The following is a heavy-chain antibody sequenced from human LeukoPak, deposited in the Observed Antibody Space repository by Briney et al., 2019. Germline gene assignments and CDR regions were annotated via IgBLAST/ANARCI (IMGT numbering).Heavy chain of an antibody. J-gene: IGHJ3*02. CDR2: INRDGSVR. D-gene: IGHD1-26*01. V-gene: IGHV3-7*01. CDR3: ARDLSPADSGKYFDAFDI. Sequence: PGGSLRLSCAASGFTFSGYWMAWDPQAPGKGLVGVANINRDGSVRNYVDSVKGRFTISRDNAQNSVFLQTNSLRAEDTAVYYCARDLSPADSGKYFDAFDIWGQGTKVTVSS. CDR1: GFTFSGYW.